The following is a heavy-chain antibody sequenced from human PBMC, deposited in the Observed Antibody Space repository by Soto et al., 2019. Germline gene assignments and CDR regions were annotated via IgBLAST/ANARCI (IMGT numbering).Heavy chain of an antibody. CDR2: ISTSSSNI. V-gene: IGHV3-21*01. Sequence: GGSLRLSCAASGFTFSSYTMNWVRQAPGKGLEWVSSISTSSSNIYYADSEKGRLTISRDNAKNSLYLQMNSLRAEDTAVYYCARYGNSNWFDPWGQGTLVTVSS. D-gene: IGHD1-1*01. CDR3: ARYGNSNWFDP. J-gene: IGHJ5*02. CDR1: GFTFSSYT.